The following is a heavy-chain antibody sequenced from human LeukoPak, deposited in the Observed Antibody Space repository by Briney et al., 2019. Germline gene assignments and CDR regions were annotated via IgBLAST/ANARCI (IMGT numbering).Heavy chain of an antibody. CDR3: ARSYAGLDY. CDR1: GFTVSSNY. V-gene: IGHV3-21*01. CDR2: ISSSSSYI. Sequence: PGGSLRLSCAASGFTVSSNYMSWVRQAPGKGLEWVSSISSSSSYIYYADSVKGRFTISRDNAKNSLYLQMNSLRAEDTAVYYCARSYAGLDYWGQGTLVTVSS. D-gene: IGHD2-8*01. J-gene: IGHJ4*02.